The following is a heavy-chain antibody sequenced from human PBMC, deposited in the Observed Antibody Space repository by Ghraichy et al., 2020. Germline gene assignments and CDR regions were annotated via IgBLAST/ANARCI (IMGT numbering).Heavy chain of an antibody. CDR1: GFTFSSYG. CDR2: ISYDGSNK. D-gene: IGHD2-2*01. J-gene: IGHJ6*02. CDR3: AKVVKAAIGLMDV. Sequence: LSLTCAASGFTFSSYGMHWVRQAPGKGLEWVAVISYDGSNKYYADSVKGRFTISRDYSKNTLYLQMNSLRAEDMAVYYCAKVVKAAIGLMDVWGQGTTVTVSS. V-gene: IGHV3-30*18.